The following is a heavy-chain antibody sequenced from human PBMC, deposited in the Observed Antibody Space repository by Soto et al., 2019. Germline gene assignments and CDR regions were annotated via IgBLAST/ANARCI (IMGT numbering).Heavy chain of an antibody. CDR3: ARVFFDYYGSGSYYMVDY. D-gene: IGHD3-10*01. CDR1: GGSVSSGSYY. Sequence: SETLSLTCTVSGGSVSSGSYYWSWIRQPPGKGLEWIGYIYYSGSTNYNPSLKSRVTISVDTSKNQFSLKLSSVTAADTAVYYCARVFFDYYGSGSYYMVDYWGQGTLVTVSS. V-gene: IGHV4-61*01. CDR2: IYYSGST. J-gene: IGHJ4*02.